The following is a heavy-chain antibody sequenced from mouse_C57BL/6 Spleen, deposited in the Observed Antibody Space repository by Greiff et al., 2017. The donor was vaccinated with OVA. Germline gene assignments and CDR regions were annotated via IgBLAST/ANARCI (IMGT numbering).Heavy chain of an antibody. V-gene: IGHV1-42*01. D-gene: IGHD2-3*01. J-gene: IGHJ4*01. Sequence: VQLQQSGPELVKPGASVKISCKASGYSFTGYYMNWVKQSPEKSLEWIGEINPNTGGTTYNQKFKDKATLTVDKSSSTAYMQLNSLTSEYSAVYDCAMEDCYGGNSMDYWGQGTSVTVSS. CDR3: AMEDCYGGNSMDY. CDR1: GYSFTGYY. CDR2: INPNTGGT.